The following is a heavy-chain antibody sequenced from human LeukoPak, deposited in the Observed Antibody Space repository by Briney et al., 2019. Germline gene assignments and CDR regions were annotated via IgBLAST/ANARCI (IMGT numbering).Heavy chain of an antibody. CDR2: INHSGST. CDR3: ARLKESFPNWNFDY. V-gene: IGHV4-39*07. CDR1: GDSISSSSHH. D-gene: IGHD1-1*01. Sequence: SETLSLTCTVSGDSISSSSHHWGWIRQSPGKGLEWIGEINHSGSTNYSPSLKSRVTISVDTSKNQFSLKLSSVTAADTAVYYCARLKESFPNWNFDYWGQGTLVTVSS. J-gene: IGHJ4*02.